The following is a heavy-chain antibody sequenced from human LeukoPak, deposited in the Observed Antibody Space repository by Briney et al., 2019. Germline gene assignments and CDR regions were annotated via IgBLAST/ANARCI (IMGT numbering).Heavy chain of an antibody. CDR2: IYTSGST. CDR3: ARSARTVNAFDY. CDR1: GVSISSYF. V-gene: IGHV4-4*07. Sequence: SETLSLTCTVSGVSISSYFWSWIRQPAGKGLEWIGLIYTSGSTNYNPSLKSRVTMSVDTSKNQLSLKLSSVTAADTAVYYCARSARTVNAFDYWGLGTLVTVSS. J-gene: IGHJ4*02. D-gene: IGHD4-17*01.